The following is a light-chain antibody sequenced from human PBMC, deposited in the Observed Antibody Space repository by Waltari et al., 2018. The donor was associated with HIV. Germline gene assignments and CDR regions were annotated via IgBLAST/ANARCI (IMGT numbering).Light chain of an antibody. J-gene: IGKJ4*01. V-gene: IGKV3-15*01. CDR2: GAS. CDR1: QSVTSN. CDR3: QQYDNWLS. Sequence: VMTQSPATLSVSPGERATLSCRASQSVTSNLAWYQLKPGQAPRLLMYGASTRATGIPARFSGSGSGTEFTLTISSLQSEDFAVYVCQQYDNWLSVGGGTKVEIK.